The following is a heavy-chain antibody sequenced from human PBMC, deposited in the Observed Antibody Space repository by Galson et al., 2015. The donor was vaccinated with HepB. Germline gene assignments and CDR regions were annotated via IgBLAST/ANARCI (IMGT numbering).Heavy chain of an antibody. CDR3: ARGSELPRGIVVVVAATNVDY. CDR1: GYTFTSYA. CDR2: INTNTGNP. J-gene: IGHJ4*02. V-gene: IGHV7-4-1*02. Sequence: SVKVSCKASGYTFTSYAMNWVRQAPGQGLEWMGWINTNTGNPTYAQGFTGRFVFSLDTSVSTAYLQISSLKAEDTAVYYCARGSELPRGIVVVVAATNVDYWGQGTLVTVSS. D-gene: IGHD2-15*01.